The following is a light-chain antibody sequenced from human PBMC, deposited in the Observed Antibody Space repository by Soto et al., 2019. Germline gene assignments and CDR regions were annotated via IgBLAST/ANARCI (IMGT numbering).Light chain of an antibody. CDR1: QVITND. Sequence: IQMTQSPSSLSASVGDRLSITCRASQVITNDLGWYQQKPGKDPKRLIYAASTLQSGVPSRFSGSGSETEFTLTISSLQPEDVATYYCLQLNTYPWTFGQGTKVEIK. J-gene: IGKJ1*01. CDR2: AAS. CDR3: LQLNTYPWT. V-gene: IGKV1-17*01.